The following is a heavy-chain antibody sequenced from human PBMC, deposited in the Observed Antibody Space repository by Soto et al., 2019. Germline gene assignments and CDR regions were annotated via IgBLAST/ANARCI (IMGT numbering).Heavy chain of an antibody. V-gene: IGHV4-39*01. D-gene: IGHD3-10*01. J-gene: IGHJ5*02. CDR3: ARHELGSGSNWRGHWFNP. CDR1: GGSISSSSYY. CDR2: IYYSGST. Sequence: QLQPQESGPGLVKPSETLSLTCTVSGGSISSSSYYWGWIRQPPGKGLEWIGSIYYSGSTYYNPSLKSRVTISVDTSKNQFSLKLSSVTAADTAVYYCARHELGSGSNWRGHWFNPWGQGTLVTVSS.